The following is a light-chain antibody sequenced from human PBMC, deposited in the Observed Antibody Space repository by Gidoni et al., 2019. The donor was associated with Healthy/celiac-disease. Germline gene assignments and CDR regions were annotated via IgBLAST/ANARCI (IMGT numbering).Light chain of an antibody. CDR3: SSYAGSNNLV. V-gene: IGLV2-8*01. CDR1: SSDVGGYNY. CDR2: EVS. J-gene: IGLJ2*01. Sequence: QSALTQPPSASGSPGQSVTIPCTGTSSDVGGYNYFSWYQQHPGKAPKLMIYEVSKRPSGVPDRFSGSKSGNTASLTVSGLQAEDEADYYCSSYAGSNNLVFGGGTKLTAL.